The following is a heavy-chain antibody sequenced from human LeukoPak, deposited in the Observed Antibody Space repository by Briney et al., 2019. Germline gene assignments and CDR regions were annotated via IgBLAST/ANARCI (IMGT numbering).Heavy chain of an antibody. D-gene: IGHD6-13*01. J-gene: IGHJ4*02. CDR1: GYSISSGYY. Sequence: SETLSLTCAVSGYSISSGYYWGWIRRPPGKGREWIGSIYHVRVIYSIPSLRSRVTISDDTPKTQFFLSLNSVTAADTAVYYCARTGLAAVGGGADYWGQGTLVTVSS. CDR3: ARTGLAAVGGGADY. V-gene: IGHV4-38-2*01. CDR2: IYHVRVI.